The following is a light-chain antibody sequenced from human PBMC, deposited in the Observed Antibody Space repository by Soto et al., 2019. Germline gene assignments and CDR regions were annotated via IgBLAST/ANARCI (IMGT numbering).Light chain of an antibody. CDR3: QQSHSTRYT. CDR2: DAS. J-gene: IGKJ2*01. CDR1: QSISTY. Sequence: DIQMTQSPSSLSASVGDRVTITCRASQSISTYLNWYQQKPGKAPNLLIYDASSLQSGDPSRFSGSGSGTDFTLTISSLQPEDFATYYCQQSHSTRYTFGQGTKLEIK. V-gene: IGKV1-39*01.